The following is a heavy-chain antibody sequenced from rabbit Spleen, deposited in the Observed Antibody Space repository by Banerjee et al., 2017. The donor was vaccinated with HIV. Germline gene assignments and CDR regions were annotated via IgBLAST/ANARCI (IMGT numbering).Heavy chain of an antibody. CDR3: ARDLVGVIGWNFYL. J-gene: IGHJ4*01. D-gene: IGHD1-1*01. CDR1: GFSFTDRDV. CDR2: INTATGKA. Sequence: QEQLEESGGGLVKPEGSLTLTCKASGFSFTDRDVMCWVRQAPGKGLEWIACINTATGKAVYASWAKGQFTMSKTSSTTVTLQMTSLTAADTATYFCARDLVGVIGWNFYLWGQGTLVTVS. V-gene: IGHV1S45*01.